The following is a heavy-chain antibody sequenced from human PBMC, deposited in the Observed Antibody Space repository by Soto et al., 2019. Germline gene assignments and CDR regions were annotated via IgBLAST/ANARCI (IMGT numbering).Heavy chain of an antibody. Sequence: DVQLLESGGGLVQPGGSLRLSCAASAFTFSNYAMAWVRQAPGKGLEWVSTISGFGSGKYYAESVKGRFTISRDNSKNTLSLQMNSLRDEDTAVYYCAKGYGPGSRLEYWGQGTLVSVSS. V-gene: IGHV3-23*01. CDR2: ISGFGSGK. D-gene: IGHD3-10*01. CDR1: AFTFSNYA. J-gene: IGHJ4*02. CDR3: AKGYGPGSRLEY.